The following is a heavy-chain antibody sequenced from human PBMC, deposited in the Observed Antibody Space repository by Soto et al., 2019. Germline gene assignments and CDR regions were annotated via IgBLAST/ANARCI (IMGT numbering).Heavy chain of an antibody. CDR3: AGGVMEWLSYYYYYGMDV. D-gene: IGHD3-3*01. CDR2: ISAYNGNT. CDR1: GYTFTSYG. V-gene: IGHV1-18*01. J-gene: IGHJ6*02. Sequence: QVQLVQSGAEVKKPGASVKVSCKASGYTFTSYGISWVRQAPGQGLEWMGWISAYNGNTNYAQKLQGRVTMTTDTSTSKAYMELRSLRSDDTAVYYCAGGVMEWLSYYYYYGMDVWGQGTTVTVSS.